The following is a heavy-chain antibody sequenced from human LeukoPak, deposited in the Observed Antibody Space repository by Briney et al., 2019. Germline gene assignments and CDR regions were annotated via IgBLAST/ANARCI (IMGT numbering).Heavy chain of an antibody. D-gene: IGHD3-3*01. CDR2: INHSGST. V-gene: IGHV4-34*01. Sequence: SETLCLTCAVDGGSFSGYYWSWIRQPPGRGLEWIGEINHSGSTNYNPSLKSRVIISVDTAKNQFSLKLSSVTAADTAVYYCARGGLSIFGVVTISFGYWGQGTLVTVSS. CDR3: ARGGLSIFGVVTISFGY. J-gene: IGHJ4*02. CDR1: GGSFSGYY.